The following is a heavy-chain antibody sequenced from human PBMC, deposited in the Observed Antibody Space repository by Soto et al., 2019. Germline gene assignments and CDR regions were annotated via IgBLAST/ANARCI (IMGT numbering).Heavy chain of an antibody. V-gene: IGHV1-18*01. CDR2: ISAYNGNT. CDR1: GYTFTSYG. J-gene: IGHJ5*02. D-gene: IGHD3-9*01. CDR3: ARGGRYYDILTGYYTPSNWFDP. Sequence: QVQLVQSGAEVKKPGASVKVSCKASGYTFTSYGISWVRQAPGQGLEWMGWISAYNGNTNYAQKLQGRVTMTTDTSTSTAYMELRSLRSDDTAVYYCARGGRYYDILTGYYTPSNWFDPWGQGTLVTVSS.